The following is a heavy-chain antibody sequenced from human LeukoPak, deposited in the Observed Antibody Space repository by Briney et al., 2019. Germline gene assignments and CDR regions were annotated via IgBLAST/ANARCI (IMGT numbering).Heavy chain of an antibody. J-gene: IGHJ4*02. Sequence: GSSVKVSCKASGGTFSSYAISWVRQAPGQGLEWMGGIIPIFGTANYAQKFQGRVTITTDESTSTAYMELSSLRSEDTAVYYCAYDFWSGYCPAMVDTGFGYWGQGTLVTVSS. CDR3: AYDFWSGYCPAMVDTGFGY. D-gene: IGHD3-3*01. CDR2: IIPIFGTA. CDR1: GGTFSSYA. V-gene: IGHV1-69*05.